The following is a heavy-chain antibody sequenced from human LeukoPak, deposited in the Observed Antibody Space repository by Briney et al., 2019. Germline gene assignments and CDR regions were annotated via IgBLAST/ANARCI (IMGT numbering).Heavy chain of an antibody. CDR3: ARARFLSRYSSSWYEVGY. J-gene: IGHJ4*02. V-gene: IGHV1-8*03. D-gene: IGHD6-13*01. CDR2: MNPNSGNT. Sequence: GASVKVSCKASGYTFTSYDINWVRQATGQGLEWMGWMNPNSGNTGYAQKFQGRVTITRSTSISTAYMELSSLRSEDTAVYYCARARFLSRYSSSWYEVGYWGQGTLVTVSS. CDR1: GYTFTSYD.